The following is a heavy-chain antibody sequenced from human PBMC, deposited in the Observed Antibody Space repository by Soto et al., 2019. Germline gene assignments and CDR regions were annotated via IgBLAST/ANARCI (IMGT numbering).Heavy chain of an antibody. CDR1: GYTFTSYG. Sequence: QVQLVQSGAEVKKPGPSVKVSCTASGYTFTSYGISWLRQAPGQELERMGWISAYNGNTNYAQKLQGRVTMTTDTSPRTAYMELRSLRSDDTAVYYCARGGGITGTTQGNWFDPWGQGTMVTVSS. D-gene: IGHD1-7*01. J-gene: IGHJ5*02. V-gene: IGHV1-18*04. CDR3: ARGGGITGTTQGNWFDP. CDR2: ISAYNGNT.